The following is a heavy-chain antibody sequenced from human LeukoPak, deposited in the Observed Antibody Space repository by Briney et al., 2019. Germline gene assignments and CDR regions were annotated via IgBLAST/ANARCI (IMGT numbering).Heavy chain of an antibody. J-gene: IGHJ4*02. CDR2: INHSRST. CDR3: ARERWVTPFDY. Sequence: PSETLSLTCAVYGGSFSPYYWSWIRQSPDKGLEWIGEINHSRSTNYNPSLKSRVTISVDTSKNQFSLKLSSVTAADTAVYYCARERWVTPFDYWGQGTLVTVSS. D-gene: IGHD2-21*02. V-gene: IGHV4-34*01. CDR1: GGSFSPYY.